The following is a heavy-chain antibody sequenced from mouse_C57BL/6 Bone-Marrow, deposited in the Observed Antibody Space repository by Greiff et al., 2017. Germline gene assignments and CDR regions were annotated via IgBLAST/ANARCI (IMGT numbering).Heavy chain of an antibody. Sequence: QVHVKQSGPELVKPGASVKLSCKASGYTFTSYDINWVKQRPGQGLEWIGWIYPRDGSTKYNEKFKGKATLTVDTSSSTAYMELHSLTSEDSAVYFCVIYDLAYWGQGTLVTVSA. CDR1: GYTFTSYD. V-gene: IGHV1-85*01. J-gene: IGHJ3*01. CDR2: IYPRDGST. CDR3: VIYDLAY. D-gene: IGHD2-12*01.